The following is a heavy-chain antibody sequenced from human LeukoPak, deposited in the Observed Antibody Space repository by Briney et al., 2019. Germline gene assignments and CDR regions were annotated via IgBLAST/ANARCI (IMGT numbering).Heavy chain of an antibody. CDR1: GFTFSSYG. V-gene: IGHV3-33*01. Sequence: PGTSLRLSCAASGFTFSSYGMRWVRQAPGKGLEWVAVIWYDGSKKYYADSVKGRFTISRDNSKNTLYLQMNSLRAEDTVVYYCARRDGDNDRGFDYWGQGTLVTVSS. J-gene: IGHJ4*02. D-gene: IGHD4-23*01. CDR2: IWYDGSKK. CDR3: ARRDGDNDRGFDY.